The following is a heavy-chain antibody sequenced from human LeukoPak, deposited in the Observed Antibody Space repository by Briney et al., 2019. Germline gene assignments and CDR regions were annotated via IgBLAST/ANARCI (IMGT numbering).Heavy chain of an antibody. CDR1: GGTFSSYA. D-gene: IGHD2-2*02. CDR2: IIPILGIA. V-gene: IGHV1-69*04. Sequence: VASVKVSCKASGGTFSSYAISWVRQAPGQGLEWMGRIIPILGIANYAQKFQGRVTITADKSTSTAYMVPSSLRSEDTAVYYCARNLGYCSSTSCYSYYGMDVWGQGTTVTVSS. J-gene: IGHJ6*02. CDR3: ARNLGYCSSTSCYSYYGMDV.